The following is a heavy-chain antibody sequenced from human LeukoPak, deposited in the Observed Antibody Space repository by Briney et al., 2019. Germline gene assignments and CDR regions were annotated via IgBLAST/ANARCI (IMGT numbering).Heavy chain of an antibody. CDR3: ARNSRFSLLWFGELLDY. CDR2: ISAYKGNT. Sequence: GASVKVSCKASGYTFTSYGISWVRQAPGQGLEWMGWISAYKGNTNYAQKLQGRVTMTTDTSTSTAYMELRSLRSDDTAVYYCARNSRFSLLWFGELLDYWGQGTLVTVSS. CDR1: GYTFTSYG. J-gene: IGHJ4*02. V-gene: IGHV1-18*04. D-gene: IGHD3-10*01.